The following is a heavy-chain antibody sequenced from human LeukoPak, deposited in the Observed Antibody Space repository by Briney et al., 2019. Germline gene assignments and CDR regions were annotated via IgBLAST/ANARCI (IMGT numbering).Heavy chain of an antibody. V-gene: IGHV1-2*06. Sequence: ASVKVSCKGSGYTFTGYYMHWVRQAPGQGLEWMGRINPNSGGTNYAQKFQGRVTMTRDTSISTAYMELSRLRSDDTAVYYCAKLVDSSGYIFDYWGQGTLVTVSS. CDR3: AKLVDSSGYIFDY. J-gene: IGHJ4*02. CDR1: GYTFTGYY. CDR2: INPNSGGT. D-gene: IGHD3-22*01.